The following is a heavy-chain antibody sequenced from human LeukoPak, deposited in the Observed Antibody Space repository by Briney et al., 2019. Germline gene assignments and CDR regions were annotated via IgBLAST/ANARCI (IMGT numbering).Heavy chain of an antibody. CDR1: GGTFSSYA. V-gene: IGHV1-69*13. Sequence: SVKVSCKASGGTFSSYAISWVRQAPGQGLEWMGGIIPNFGTAYYAQKFQGRVTITADESTSTAYMELSSLRAEDTAVYYCAKSWKRDGYNYRSGFQYYFDYWGQGTLVTVSS. CDR2: IIPNFGTA. J-gene: IGHJ4*02. D-gene: IGHD5-24*01. CDR3: AKSWKRDGYNYRSGFQYYFDY.